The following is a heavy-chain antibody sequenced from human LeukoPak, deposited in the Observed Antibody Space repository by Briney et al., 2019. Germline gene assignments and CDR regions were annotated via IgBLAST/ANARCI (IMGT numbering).Heavy chain of an antibody. CDR3: AKDFSSGIAAAPARYFQH. Sequence: GGSLRLSCAASGFTFSSYAMSWVRQAPGKGLEWVSAISGSGGSTYYADSVKGRFTISRDNSKNTLYLQMNSLRAEDTAVYYCAKDFSSGIAAAPARYFQHWGQGTLVTVSS. CDR1: GFTFSSYA. D-gene: IGHD6-13*01. CDR2: ISGSGGST. J-gene: IGHJ1*01. V-gene: IGHV3-23*01.